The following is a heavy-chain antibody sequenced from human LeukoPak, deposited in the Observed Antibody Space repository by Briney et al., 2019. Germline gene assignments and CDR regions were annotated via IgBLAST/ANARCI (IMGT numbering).Heavy chain of an antibody. Sequence: SETLSLTCTVSNYSISSGYYWGWIRQPPGKGLEWIGSIYHSGSTHYNPSLKSRVTMSLDTPKNQISLKLSSVTAADTAVYYCARVWVGYPGGYWGQGTLVTVSS. CDR3: ARVWVGYPGGY. D-gene: IGHD3-16*01. CDR1: NYSISSGYY. CDR2: IYHSGST. V-gene: IGHV4-38-2*02. J-gene: IGHJ4*02.